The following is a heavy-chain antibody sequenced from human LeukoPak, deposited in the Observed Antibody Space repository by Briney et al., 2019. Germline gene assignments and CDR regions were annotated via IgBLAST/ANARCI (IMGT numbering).Heavy chain of an antibody. Sequence: GGSLRLSCAASGFTVSSNYMSWVRQAPGKGLEWVSVIYSGGSTYYADSVKGRFTISRDNSKNTLYLQMNSLRAEDTAVYYCASPSSWGYSYGWGYYFDYWGQGTLVTVSS. CDR1: GFTVSSNY. CDR3: ASPSSWGYSYGWGYYFDY. D-gene: IGHD5-18*01. J-gene: IGHJ4*02. V-gene: IGHV3-53*05. CDR2: IYSGGST.